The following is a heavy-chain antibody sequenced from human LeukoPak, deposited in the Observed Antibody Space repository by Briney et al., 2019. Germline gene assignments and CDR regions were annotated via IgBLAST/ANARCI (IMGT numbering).Heavy chain of an antibody. Sequence: SETLSLTCTVSGDSIYNSDYYWGWIRRPPGKGLEWIGSIFYGGSSYYNPSLESRVTISIAPSKSQFSLHLRFVTAADTAVYYCARFGSRIGTGASFGFESWGQGTLVLVSS. CDR3: ARFGSRIGTGASFGFES. V-gene: IGHV4-39*07. CDR1: GDSIYNSDYY. CDR2: IFYGGSS. D-gene: IGHD3-10*01. J-gene: IGHJ4*02.